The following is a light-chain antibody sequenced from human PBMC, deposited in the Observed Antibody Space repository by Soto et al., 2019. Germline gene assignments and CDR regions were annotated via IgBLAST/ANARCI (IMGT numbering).Light chain of an antibody. CDR2: SNN. CDR3: GVWDDSLNGYF. CDR1: SSNIGSNT. Sequence: QSVLTQPPSASGTPGQRVTISCSGSSSNIGSNTVNWYQQLPGTAPKLLIYSNNQRPSGVPDRFSGSKSGTSASLAISGLQSEDETDYYCGVWDDSLNGYFFGTGTKLTVL. V-gene: IGLV1-44*01. J-gene: IGLJ1*01.